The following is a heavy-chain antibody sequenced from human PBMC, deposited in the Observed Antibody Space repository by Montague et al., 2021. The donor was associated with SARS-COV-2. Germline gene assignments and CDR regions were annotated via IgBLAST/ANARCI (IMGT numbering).Heavy chain of an antibody. Sequence: SETLSLTCLVSGDSITRSYYWGWIRQYPGKGLEWIGSIYYSGSTYYNPSLKSRVTISVDTSKNQFSLKLNSVTAADTAVYYCARYSGYDLNTDYWGPGSLVTVSS. J-gene: IGHJ4*02. V-gene: IGHV4-39*01. D-gene: IGHD5-12*01. CDR3: ARYSGYDLNTDY. CDR1: GDSITRSYY. CDR2: IYYSGST.